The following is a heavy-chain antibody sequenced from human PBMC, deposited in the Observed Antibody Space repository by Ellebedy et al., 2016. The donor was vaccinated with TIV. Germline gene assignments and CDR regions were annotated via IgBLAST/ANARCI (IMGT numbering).Heavy chain of an antibody. D-gene: IGHD2-2*01. CDR2: MYSGGGT. J-gene: IGHJ4*02. CDR1: GFTVSSNY. CDR3: ARGGATSSRYWRN. V-gene: IGHV3-66*01. Sequence: GESLKISCATSGFTVSSNYMSWVRQAPGMGLEWVSVMYSGGGTYYADSVKGRFTISRDNSKSSLYLQMNSLRAEDTAVYYCARGGATSSRYWRNWGQGALVTVSS.